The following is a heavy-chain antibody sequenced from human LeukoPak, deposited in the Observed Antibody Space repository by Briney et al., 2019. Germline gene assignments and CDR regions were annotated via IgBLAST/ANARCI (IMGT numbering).Heavy chain of an antibody. D-gene: IGHD6-19*01. CDR1: GGSISSYY. J-gene: IGHJ4*02. Sequence: SETLSLTCIVSGGSISSYYWSWIRQPPGKGLEWIGYIYYSGTTNYNPSLKSRVTISVDTSKNQFSLNLNSVTAADTAVYYCARGTSSGWYGFDSWGQGTLVTVSS. CDR3: ARGTSSGWYGFDS. CDR2: IYYSGTT. V-gene: IGHV4-59*01.